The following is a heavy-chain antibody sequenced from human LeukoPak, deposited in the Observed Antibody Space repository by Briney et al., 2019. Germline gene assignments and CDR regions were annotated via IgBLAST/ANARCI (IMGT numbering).Heavy chain of an antibody. CDR2: MNPNSGNT. J-gene: IGHJ6*02. CDR3: ARGLGSGWYCYYYGMDV. CDR1: GYTFTSYD. Sequence: GASVKVSCKASGYTFTSYDINWVRQATGQGLEWMGWMNPNSGNTGYAQKFQGRVTMTRNTSISTAYMELSSLRSEDTAVYYCARGLGSGWYCYYYGMDVWGQGTTVTVSS. V-gene: IGHV1-8*01. D-gene: IGHD6-19*01.